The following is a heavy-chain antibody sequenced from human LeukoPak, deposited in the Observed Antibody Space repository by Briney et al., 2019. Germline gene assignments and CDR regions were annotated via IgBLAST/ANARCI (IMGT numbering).Heavy chain of an antibody. CDR2: IYSGGST. CDR3: ARDRHCSGGSCSGL. CDR1: GLTVSNNY. J-gene: IGHJ4*02. Sequence: PGGSLRLSCAASGLTVSNNYMKSVRQAPGKGLEWVSLIYSGGSTYYADSVKGRFTISRDNPKNTVYLQMNNLRAEDTAVYYCARDRHCSGGSCSGLWGQGTLVTVSS. V-gene: IGHV3-53*01. D-gene: IGHD2-15*01.